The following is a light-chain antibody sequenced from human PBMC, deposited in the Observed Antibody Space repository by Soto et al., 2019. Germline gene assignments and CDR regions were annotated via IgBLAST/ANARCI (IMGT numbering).Light chain of an antibody. V-gene: IGLV2-14*01. CDR3: SSYSSSSTRV. CDR1: SSDVGGYNY. CDR2: GVS. Sequence: QSALTQPASVSGSPGQSITISCTGTSSDVGGYNYVSWYQQHPGKVPKLMIYGVSNRPSGVSNRFSGSKSGNTASLTISGLQAEDEAVYYCSSYSSSSTRVFGGGTKLTVL. J-gene: IGLJ3*02.